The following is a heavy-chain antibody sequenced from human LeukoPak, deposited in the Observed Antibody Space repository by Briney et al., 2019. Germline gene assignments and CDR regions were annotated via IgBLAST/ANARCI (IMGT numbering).Heavy chain of an antibody. CDR1: GYTFTSYD. V-gene: IGHV1-8*01. D-gene: IGHD3-10*01. CDR3: ARGFFDGSGSSNWFDP. J-gene: IGHJ5*02. CDR2: MNPNSGNT. Sequence: ASVKVSCKASGYTFTSYDINWVRQATGQGLEWMGWMNPNSGNTGYAQKFQGRVTMTRNTSISTAYMELSSLRSEDTAVYCCARGFFDGSGSSNWFDPWGQGTLVTVSS.